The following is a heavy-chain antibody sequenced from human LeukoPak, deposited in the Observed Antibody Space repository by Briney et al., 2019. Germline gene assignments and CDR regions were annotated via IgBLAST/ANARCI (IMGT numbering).Heavy chain of an antibody. V-gene: IGHV3-23*01. J-gene: IGHJ4*02. D-gene: IGHD2-2*01. CDR2: ISGSGGST. Sequence: GGSLRLSCAASGFTFSSYAMSWVRQAPGKGLEWVLAISGSGGSTYYADSVKGRFTISRDNSKNTLYLQMNSLRAEDTAVYYCAKRGYCSSTSCYQPSALDCWGQGTLVTVSS. CDR3: AKRGYCSSTSCYQPSALDC. CDR1: GFTFSSYA.